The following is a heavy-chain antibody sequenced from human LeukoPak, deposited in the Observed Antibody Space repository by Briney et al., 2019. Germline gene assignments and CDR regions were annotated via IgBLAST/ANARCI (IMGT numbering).Heavy chain of an antibody. CDR2: ISWNSGSI. D-gene: IGHD4-23*01. V-gene: IGHV3-9*03. CDR1: GFTFDDYA. CDR3: AKAPDTGGTSGFDY. J-gene: IGHJ4*02. Sequence: GGSLRLSCAASGFTFDDYAMHLVRQAPGKGLEWVSGISWNSGSIGYADSVKGRFTVSRDNAKNSLYLQMNSLRAEDMAFYYFAKAPDTGGTSGFDYWGQGTLVTASS.